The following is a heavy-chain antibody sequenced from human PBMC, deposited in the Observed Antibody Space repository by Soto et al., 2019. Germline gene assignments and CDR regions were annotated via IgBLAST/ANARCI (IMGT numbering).Heavy chain of an antibody. D-gene: IGHD2-15*01. J-gene: IGHJ1*01. CDR1: GFTFSSYS. V-gene: IGHV3-21*01. CDR2: ISSSSSYI. Sequence: PGGSLRLSCAASGFTFSSYSMNWVRQAPGKGLEWVSSISSSSSYIYYADSVKGRFTISRDNAKNSLYLQMNSLRAEDTAVYYCARDYCSGGSCPFQHWGQGTLVTVSS. CDR3: ARDYCSGGSCPFQH.